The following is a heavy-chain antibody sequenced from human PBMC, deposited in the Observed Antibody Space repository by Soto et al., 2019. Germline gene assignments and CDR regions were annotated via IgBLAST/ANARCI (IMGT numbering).Heavy chain of an antibody. D-gene: IGHD1-20*01. CDR1: GASLSSTHW. CDR2: IHHTGSA. CDR3: ARDSKYHRNSYWYFDL. V-gene: IGHV4-4*02. J-gene: IGHJ2*01. Sequence: QVQLQESGPGLVKPSGTLSLSCAVSGASLSSTHWWSWFRQPPGKGLEWIGEIHHTGSANYNSSLKSRVAISVDKSKNQFSLNLTSVTAADTAVYYCARDSKYHRNSYWYFDLWGRGTLVTVSS.